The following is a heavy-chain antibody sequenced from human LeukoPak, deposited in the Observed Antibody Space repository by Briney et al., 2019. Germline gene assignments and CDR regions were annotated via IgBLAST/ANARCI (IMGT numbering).Heavy chain of an antibody. Sequence: GGSLRLSCAASGFTFSSYGMHWVRQAPGKGLECLAVIWYDGSNKYYADSVKGRYTISRDNSKNTLYLQMNSLSAEDTAVYYCARDRSKLKAAGTTGVDYWGQGTLVTVSS. CDR3: ARDRSKLKAAGTTGVDY. CDR1: GFTFSSYG. V-gene: IGHV3-33*01. J-gene: IGHJ4*02. CDR2: IWYDGSNK. D-gene: IGHD6-13*01.